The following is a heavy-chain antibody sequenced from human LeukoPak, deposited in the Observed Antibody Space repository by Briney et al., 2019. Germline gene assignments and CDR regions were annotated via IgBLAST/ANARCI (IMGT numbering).Heavy chain of an antibody. J-gene: IGHJ6*02. Sequence: ASVKVSCKASGYTFTSYDINWVRQATGQGLEWMGWMNPNSGNTGYAQKFQGRVTMTRNTSISTAYMELSSLRSEDTAVYYCPSSKGYSYGPYYYYYGMDVWGQGTTVTVSS. CDR3: PSSKGYSYGPYYYYYGMDV. CDR2: MNPNSGNT. CDR1: GYTFTSYD. V-gene: IGHV1-8*01. D-gene: IGHD5-18*01.